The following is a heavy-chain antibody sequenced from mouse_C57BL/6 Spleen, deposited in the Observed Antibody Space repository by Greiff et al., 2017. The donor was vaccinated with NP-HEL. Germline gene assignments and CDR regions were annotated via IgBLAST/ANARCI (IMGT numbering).Heavy chain of an antibody. CDR3: ARDWTTVVAPYAMDY. CDR1: GFTFSSYA. V-gene: IGHV5-4*01. CDR2: ISDGGSYT. Sequence: EVNLVESGGGLVKPGGSLKLSCAASGFTFSSYAMSWVRQTPEKRLEWVATISDGGSYTYYPDNVKGRFTISRDNAKNNLYLQMSHLKSEDTAMYYCARDWTTVVAPYAMDYWGQGTSVTVSS. D-gene: IGHD1-1*01. J-gene: IGHJ4*01.